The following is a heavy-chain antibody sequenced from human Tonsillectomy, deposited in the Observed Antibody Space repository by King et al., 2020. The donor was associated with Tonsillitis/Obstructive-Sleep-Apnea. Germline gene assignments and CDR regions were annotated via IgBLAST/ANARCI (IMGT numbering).Heavy chain of an antibody. J-gene: IGHJ6*03. V-gene: IGHV1-69*01. CDR3: ARGGPDIVVIQGYYYYYMDV. D-gene: IGHD2-2*01. Sequence: VQLVQSGAEVKKPGSSVKVSCKASGGTFSSYVISWVRQAPGQGLEWMGGIIPIFGTANYAQKFQGRVTITADESTSTAHMELSSLGSEDTAVYFCARGGPDIVVIQGYYYYYMDVWGKGTTVTVSS. CDR2: IIPIFGTA. CDR1: GGTFSSYV.